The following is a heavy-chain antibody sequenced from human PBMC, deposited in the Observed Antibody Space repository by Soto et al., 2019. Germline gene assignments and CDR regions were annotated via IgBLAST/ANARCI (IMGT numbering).Heavy chain of an antibody. Sequence: ASVQVSCKASGYTFTSYDINWVRQATGQGLEWMGWMSAYNGNTSYAQKLQGRVTMTTDTSTSTAYMELRSLRSDDTAVYYCAREGIYFDWLRGNNWFDPWGQGTLVTVSS. CDR1: GYTFTSYD. J-gene: IGHJ5*02. CDR2: MSAYNGNT. D-gene: IGHD3-9*01. CDR3: AREGIYFDWLRGNNWFDP. V-gene: IGHV1-18*01.